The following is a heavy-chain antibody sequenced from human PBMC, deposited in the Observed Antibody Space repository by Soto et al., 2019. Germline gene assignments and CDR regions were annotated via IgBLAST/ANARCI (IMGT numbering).Heavy chain of an antibody. CDR1: GFTFSSYD. J-gene: IGHJ6*03. V-gene: IGHV3-13*01. D-gene: IGHD3-3*01. CDR3: ARGPAPLRLGYMDV. CDR2: IGTAGDT. Sequence: GGSLRLSCAASGFTFSSYDMHWVRQATGKGLEWVSAIGTAGDTYYPGSVKGRFTISSENAKNSLYLQMNSLRAGDTAVYYCARGPAPLRLGYMDVWGKGTTVTVSS.